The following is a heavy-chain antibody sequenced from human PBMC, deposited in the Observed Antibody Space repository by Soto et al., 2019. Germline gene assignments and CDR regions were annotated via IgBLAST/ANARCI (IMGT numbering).Heavy chain of an antibody. CDR2: IIPIFGTA. V-gene: IGHV1-69*13. CDR3: ASARPNYYDSSGYYYYYMDV. J-gene: IGHJ6*03. CDR1: GGTFSSYA. D-gene: IGHD3-22*01. Sequence: ASVKVSCKASGGTFSSYAISWVRQAPGQGLEWMGGIIPIFGTANYAQKFQGRVTITADESTSTSYMALSSLRSEDTAVFYCASARPNYYDSSGYYYYYMDVWGKGTTVTVSS.